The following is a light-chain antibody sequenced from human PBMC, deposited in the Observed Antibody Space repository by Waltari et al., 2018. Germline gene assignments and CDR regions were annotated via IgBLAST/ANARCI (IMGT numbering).Light chain of an antibody. V-gene: IGLV2-14*03. J-gene: IGLJ3*02. Sequence: QSALTQPASVSGSPGQSITISCYGTSSDIGFYNYVSWYQHHPGKAPKLVIYDFSQRPSGVSDRFSGSKSGNTASLTISGLQAEDEADYYCNSYTGSSSWVVGGGTKVTVL. CDR3: NSYTGSSSWV. CDR1: SSDIGFYNY. CDR2: DFS.